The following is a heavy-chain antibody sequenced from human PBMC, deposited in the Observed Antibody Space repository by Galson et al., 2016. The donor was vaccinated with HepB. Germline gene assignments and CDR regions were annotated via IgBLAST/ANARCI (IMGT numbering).Heavy chain of an antibody. CDR1: GLTVSGDY. Sequence: SLRLSCAVSGLTVSGDYMSWVRQAPGKGLEWVSVLYRDGSTYYTDSVEGRFTISRDNSRNTLYLQMNSLRAEDTAMYYCARSGYYDSGSYADRWDFWGQGTLVTVSS. CDR2: LYRDGST. D-gene: IGHD3-10*01. CDR3: ARSGYYDSGSYADRWDF. J-gene: IGHJ4*02. V-gene: IGHV3-53*01.